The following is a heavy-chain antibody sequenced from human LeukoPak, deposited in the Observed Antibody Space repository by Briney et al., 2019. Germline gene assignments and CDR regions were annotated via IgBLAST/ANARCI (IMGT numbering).Heavy chain of an antibody. CDR3: ASGAWATRLHS. J-gene: IGHJ4*02. CDR2: VFDGKTT. CDR1: GESLNYYY. D-gene: IGHD5-24*01. V-gene: IGHV4-34*12. Sequence: ASETLSLTCAVYGESLNYYYWSWIRQSPEKGLEWIGEVFDGKTTNYNPSLKSQVTISAVTSSNQFSLNLKSVTAADTAVYYCASGAWATRLHSWAQGTLVIVSS.